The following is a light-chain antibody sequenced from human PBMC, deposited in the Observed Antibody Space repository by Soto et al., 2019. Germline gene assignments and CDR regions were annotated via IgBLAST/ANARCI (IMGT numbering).Light chain of an antibody. CDR3: QQYGSSGT. V-gene: IGKV3-20*01. J-gene: IGKJ1*01. CDR1: QSVSSN. Sequence: EIVMPQSPATLSVSPGERATLSCRASQSVSSNLAWYQQKPGQAPRLLIYGTSTRATGIPDRFSGSGSGTDFTLTISRLEPEDFAVYYCQQYGSSGTFGQGTKVDIK. CDR2: GTS.